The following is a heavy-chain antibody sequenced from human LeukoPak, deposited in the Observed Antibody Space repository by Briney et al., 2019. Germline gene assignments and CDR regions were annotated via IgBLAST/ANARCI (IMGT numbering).Heavy chain of an antibody. Sequence: GGSLRLSCAASGFSFSYYAMNWVRQAPGEGLEWVSGLSGSGVSTYYADSVKGRFAISRDSSKNTLYLQLNDLRAEDMAVYYCAKHYSGSSTASFDSWGQGTLVTVSS. CDR2: LSGSGVST. CDR1: GFSFSYYA. CDR3: AKHYSGSSTASFDS. J-gene: IGHJ4*02. D-gene: IGHD1-26*01. V-gene: IGHV3-23*01.